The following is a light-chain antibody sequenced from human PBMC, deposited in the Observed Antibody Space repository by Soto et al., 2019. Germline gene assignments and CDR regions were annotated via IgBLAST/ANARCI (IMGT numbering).Light chain of an antibody. CDR3: QQYMSSVT. CDR1: QSVDSTF. V-gene: IGKV3-20*01. CDR2: AAS. Sequence: EIVLTQSPASLSLSPGQRATLSCRASQSVDSTFFAWYQKKPGQAPRLLIYAASKRHTGVPDRFSGSWSGTDFTLTISGLEPEDVAVYYCQQYMSSVTFGQGTKVEI. J-gene: IGKJ1*01.